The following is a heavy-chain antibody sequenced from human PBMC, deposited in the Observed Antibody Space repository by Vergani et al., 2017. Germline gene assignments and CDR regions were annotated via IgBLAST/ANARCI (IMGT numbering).Heavy chain of an antibody. J-gene: IGHJ4*02. V-gene: IGHV4-39*01. CDR1: GDSIISRSYY. CDR3: ASIARAPTRRNPPPDY. CDR2: IYNSGNG. D-gene: IGHD3-16*02. Sequence: QMQLQESGPGLVKASETLSLTCTVSGDSIISRSYYWGWIRQPPGKGLEWIGSIYNSGNGDSSSSLKSRVTISADTWKNQFSLRLTSVTAADTAVYYCASIARAPTRRNPPPDYWGQGILVTVSS.